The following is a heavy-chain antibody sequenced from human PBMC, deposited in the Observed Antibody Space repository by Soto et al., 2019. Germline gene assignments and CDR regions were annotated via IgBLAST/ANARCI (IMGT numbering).Heavy chain of an antibody. J-gene: IGHJ6*03. CDR2: INPNGGVT. CDR3: GGVSRGATATLVYYYVYVDV. D-gene: IGHD5-12*01. CDR1: GYSFNDYY. V-gene: IGHV1-2*04. Sequence: QVQLVQSGAEVRKPGASVTVSCRSSGYSFNDYYIHWVRQAPGQGLEWMGWINPNGGVTKYAQKFQGWVSMTRDTSLRMVDMQLRRRRLHVTAFYYGGGVSRGATATLVYYYVYVDVWGTWHEVTVSS.